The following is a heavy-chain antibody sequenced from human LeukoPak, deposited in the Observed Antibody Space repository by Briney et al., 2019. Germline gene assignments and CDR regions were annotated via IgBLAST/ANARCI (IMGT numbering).Heavy chain of an antibody. CDR2: IRYDGTNE. D-gene: IGHD3-16*01. V-gene: IGHV3-30*02. CDR3: ARGRGWVDH. Sequence: GGSLRLSCSASEFTFSSFGMHWVRQAPGRGLEWVAFIRYDGTNEYYADSVKGRFTISRDDARNSVYLQLNSLRAEDTALYYCARGRGWVDHWGQGTLVTVSS. CDR1: EFTFSSFG. J-gene: IGHJ4*02.